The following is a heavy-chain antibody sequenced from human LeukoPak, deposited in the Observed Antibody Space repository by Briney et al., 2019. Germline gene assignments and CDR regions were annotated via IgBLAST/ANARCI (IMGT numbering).Heavy chain of an antibody. CDR2: IYYSGST. CDR1: GGSISSCY. CDR3: ARGGNYWPQWWFDP. V-gene: IGHV4-59*01. D-gene: IGHD1-26*01. Sequence: SETLSLTCSVSGGSISSCYWSWIRQPPGKGLEWIGYIYYSGSTNYNPSLKSRVTISVDTSKNQFSLKLSSVTAADTAVYYCARGGNYWPQWWFDPWGRGTLVSVSS. J-gene: IGHJ5*02.